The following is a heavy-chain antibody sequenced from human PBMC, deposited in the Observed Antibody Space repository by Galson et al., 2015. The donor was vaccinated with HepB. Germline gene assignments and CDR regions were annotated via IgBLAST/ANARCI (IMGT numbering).Heavy chain of an antibody. V-gene: IGHV7-4-1*02. Sequence: SVKVSCKASGYTFTKYAMNWVRQAPGQGLEWMGWINTNTGNPTYAQGFTGRFVFSLDTSVSTAYLEISSLKAEDTAVYYCARSSSTDPFDYWGQGTLVTVSS. D-gene: IGHD2-2*01. CDR1: GYTFTKYA. J-gene: IGHJ4*02. CDR3: ARSSSTDPFDY. CDR2: INTNTGNP.